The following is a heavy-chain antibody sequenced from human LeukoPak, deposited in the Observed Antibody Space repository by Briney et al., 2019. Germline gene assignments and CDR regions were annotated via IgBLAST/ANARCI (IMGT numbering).Heavy chain of an antibody. J-gene: IGHJ3*01. D-gene: IGHD6-13*01. CDR1: GFTFSSYS. CDR3: ARGQQLGV. Sequence: GGSLRLSCAASGFTFSSYSMNWVRQAPGKGLEWVSSISSSSNYIYYVDSVKGRFTISRDNAKNSLYLQMNNLRAEDTAVYYCARGQQLGVWGQGTMVTVSS. V-gene: IGHV3-21*01. CDR2: ISSSSNYI.